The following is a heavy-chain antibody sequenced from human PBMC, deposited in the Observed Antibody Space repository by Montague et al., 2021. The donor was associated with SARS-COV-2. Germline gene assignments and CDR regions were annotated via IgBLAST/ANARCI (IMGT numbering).Heavy chain of an antibody. CDR3: ARLKAPYCSSTSCYSASWFDP. CDR2: IYYSGST. D-gene: IGHD2-2*01. CDR1: GGSISSSSYY. J-gene: IGHJ5*02. Sequence: SETLSLTCTVSGGSISSSSYYWGWTRQPPGKGLEWIGSIYYSGSTYYNPSLKSRVTISVDTSKNQFSLKLSSVTAADTAVYYCARLKAPYCSSTSCYSASWFDPWGQGTLVTVSS. V-gene: IGHV4-39*01.